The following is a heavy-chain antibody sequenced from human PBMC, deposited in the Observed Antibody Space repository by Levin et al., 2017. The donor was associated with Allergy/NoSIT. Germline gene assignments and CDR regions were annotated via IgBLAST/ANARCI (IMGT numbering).Heavy chain of an antibody. J-gene: IGHJ5*02. CDR3: ARIYCSSTSCRGFDWFDP. Sequence: SETLSLTCTVSGGSISSSSYYWGWIRQPPGKGLEWIGSIYYSGSTYYNPSLKSRVTISVDTSKNQFSLKLSSVTAADTAVYYCARIYCSSTSCRGFDWFDPWGQGTLVTVSS. V-gene: IGHV4-39*01. D-gene: IGHD2-2*01. CDR2: IYYSGST. CDR1: GGSISSSSYY.